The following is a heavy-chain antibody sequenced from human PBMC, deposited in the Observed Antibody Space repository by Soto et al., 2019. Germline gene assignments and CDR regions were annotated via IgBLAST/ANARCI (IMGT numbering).Heavy chain of an antibody. CDR1: GFTFSSYG. D-gene: IGHD6-6*01. Sequence: QVQLVESGGGVVQPGRSLRLSCAASGFTFSSYGMHWVRQAPGKGLEWVAVISYDGSNKYYADSVKGRFTISRDNSKNTLYLQMNSLRAEATAVYYCAKDLPQYSSYTRPFDYWGQGTLVTVSS. CDR3: AKDLPQYSSYTRPFDY. V-gene: IGHV3-30*18. CDR2: ISYDGSNK. J-gene: IGHJ4*02.